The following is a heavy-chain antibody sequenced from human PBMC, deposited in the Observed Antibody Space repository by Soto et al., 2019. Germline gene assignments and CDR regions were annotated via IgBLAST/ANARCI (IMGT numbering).Heavy chain of an antibody. CDR2: IYSSGTT. D-gene: IGHD3-16*01. CDR1: GGSISSGPYY. J-gene: IGHJ4*02. V-gene: IGHV4-30-4*02. Sequence: SETLSLTCTVSGGSISSGPYYWSWIRQHPGKGLEWVGYIYSSGTTYYNPSLKSRVTISADTSQNQVSLKLSSVTAADTAVYFCARAPLARSFDYWGQGTLVTAPS. CDR3: ARAPLARSFDY.